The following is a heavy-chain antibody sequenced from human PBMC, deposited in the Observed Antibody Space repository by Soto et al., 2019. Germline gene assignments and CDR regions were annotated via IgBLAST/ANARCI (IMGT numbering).Heavy chain of an antibody. Sequence: QLQLQESGPGLVKPSETLSLTCTVSGGSISSRNYYWAWIRQPPGKGLEWIGSFYYSGSTYYKPSLKSRVSISVDPSKNQFSLKLSSVTAADTAVYYCARPIEGGSSGYYHWGQGTLVSVSS. V-gene: IGHV4-39*01. CDR3: ARPIEGGSSGYYH. J-gene: IGHJ5*02. CDR2: FYYSGST. D-gene: IGHD3-22*01. CDR1: GGSISSRNYY.